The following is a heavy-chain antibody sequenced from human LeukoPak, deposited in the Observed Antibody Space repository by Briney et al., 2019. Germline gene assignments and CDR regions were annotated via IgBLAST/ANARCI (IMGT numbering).Heavy chain of an antibody. Sequence: PSETLSLTCTVSGGSISSYNWSWIRQPPGKGLEWIGYIYYSGSTNYNPSLKSRVTISVDTSKNQFSLKLSSVTAADTAVYYCARLSSGSSSWYDIDYWGQGTLVTVSS. CDR3: ARLSSGSSSWYDIDY. J-gene: IGHJ4*02. D-gene: IGHD6-13*01. CDR2: IYYSGST. V-gene: IGHV4-59*08. CDR1: GGSISSYN.